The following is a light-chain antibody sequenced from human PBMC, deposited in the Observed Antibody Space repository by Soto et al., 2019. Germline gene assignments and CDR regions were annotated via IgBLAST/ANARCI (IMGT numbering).Light chain of an antibody. CDR2: GAS. CDR3: LQDFSYPRT. CDR1: QGIRTD. V-gene: IGKV1-6*01. J-gene: IGKJ1*01. Sequence: AVQLTQSPSSLSASVGDRVTITCRASQGIRTDLGWHQQSPGKAPKVLIVGASTLQSGVPSRFSGSGSGTDFTLAIRSLQTQDYANYYCLQDFSYPRTFGQGTKVDIK.